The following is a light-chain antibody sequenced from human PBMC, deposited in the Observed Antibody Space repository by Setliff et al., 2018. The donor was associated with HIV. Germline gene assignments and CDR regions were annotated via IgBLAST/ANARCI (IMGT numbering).Light chain of an antibody. CDR3: CSYVAGSHYV. V-gene: IGLV2-23*01. CDR2: EGS. J-gene: IGLJ1*01. CDR1: SSDLGSYHL. Sequence: QSALPQPASVSGSPGQSITISCTGTSSDLGSYHLVSWYQHHPGKAPKLMIYEGSQRPSGVSTRFSGSTSGDTASLTIAGLQAEDEADYYCCSYVAGSHYVFGTGTKV.